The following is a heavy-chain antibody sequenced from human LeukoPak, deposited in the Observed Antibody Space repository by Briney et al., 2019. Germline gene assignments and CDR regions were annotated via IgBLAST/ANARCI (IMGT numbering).Heavy chain of an antibody. CDR2: MGGSGTSI. Sequence: GGSLRLSCETSGFTFRTYAMNWVRQAPGKGLEWVSSMGGSGTSIYYADSVKGRFTISRDNAKNSLYLQMNSLRVDDTAVYYCARGSTYYDSSGQVPFDYWGQGTLVTVSS. V-gene: IGHV3-21*01. CDR3: ARGSTYYDSSGQVPFDY. D-gene: IGHD3-22*01. J-gene: IGHJ4*02. CDR1: GFTFRTYA.